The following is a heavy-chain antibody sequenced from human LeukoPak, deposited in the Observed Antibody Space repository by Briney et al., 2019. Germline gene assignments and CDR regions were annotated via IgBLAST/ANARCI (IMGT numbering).Heavy chain of an antibody. CDR1: GYPFVSSG. J-gene: IGHJ4*02. CDR3: ARGGSGTNPFYY. V-gene: IGHV1-18*01. CDR2: ISAYNGNT. D-gene: IGHD6-19*01. Sequence: ASVKVSCEASGYPFVSSGISWVRQAPGQGLEWMGWISAYNGNTIYAQKFQGRVTMTTDTSTSTAYMELRSLRSDDTAVYYCARGGSGTNPFYYWGQGTLVTVSS.